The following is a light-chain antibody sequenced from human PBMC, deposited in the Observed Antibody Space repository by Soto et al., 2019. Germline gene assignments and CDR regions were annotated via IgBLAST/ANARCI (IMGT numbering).Light chain of an antibody. V-gene: IGKV3-11*01. Sequence: EIVLTQSPATLSLSPGERATLSCRASQSVSSYLAWYQQKPGQAPRLLIYDASNRATGIPARFSGSGSGTDFTLTISSLEHEDFELYYCQQRRNWHPDLGPGTKVDIK. CDR1: QSVSSY. CDR3: QQRRNWHPD. CDR2: DAS. J-gene: IGKJ3*01.